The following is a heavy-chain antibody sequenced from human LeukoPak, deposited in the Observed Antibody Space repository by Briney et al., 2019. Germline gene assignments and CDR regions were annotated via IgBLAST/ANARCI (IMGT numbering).Heavy chain of an antibody. CDR1: GGSISSYY. V-gene: IGHV4-59*01. J-gene: IGHJ4*02. CDR2: IYYSGST. D-gene: IGHD4-17*01. CDR3: ARLWDGDLDY. Sequence: SETLSLTCTVSGGSISSYYWSWIRQPPGKGLEWIGYIYYSGSTNYNPSLKSRVTISVDTSKNQVALKLSSVTAADTAVYYCARLWDGDLDYWGQGTLVTVSS.